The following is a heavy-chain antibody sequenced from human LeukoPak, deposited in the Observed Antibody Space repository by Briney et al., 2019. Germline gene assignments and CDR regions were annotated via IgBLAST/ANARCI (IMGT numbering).Heavy chain of an antibody. CDR2: ISGSGGST. CDR1: GFTFSSYA. V-gene: IGHV3-23*01. J-gene: IGHJ4*02. D-gene: IGHD3-10*01. Sequence: SGGSLRLSCAASGFTFSSYAMSWVRQAPGKGLEWVSAISGSGGSTYYADSVKGRFTISRDNSKNTLYLQMNSLRAEDTAVYYCAKEYDSGGYGAYFDYWGRGTLVTVSS. CDR3: AKEYDSGGYGAYFDY.